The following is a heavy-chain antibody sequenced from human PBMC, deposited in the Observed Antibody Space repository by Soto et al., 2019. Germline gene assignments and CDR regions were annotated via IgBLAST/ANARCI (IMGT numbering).Heavy chain of an antibody. V-gene: IGHV3-15*01. CDR1: GFTFSNAW. CDR3: TATDGWLVGNWYFDL. CDR2: IKSKTDGWTT. J-gene: IGHJ2*01. Sequence: EVQLVESGGGLVKPGGSLRLSCAASGFTFSNAWMSWVRQAPGKGLEWVGRIKSKTDGWTTDYAAPVKGRFTISRDDSKNTLYLQKNSLKTEDTAVYYCTATDGWLVGNWYFDLWGRGTLVTVSS. D-gene: IGHD6-19*01.